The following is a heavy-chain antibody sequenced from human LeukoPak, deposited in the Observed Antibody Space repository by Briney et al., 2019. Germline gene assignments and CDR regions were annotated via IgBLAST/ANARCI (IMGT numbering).Heavy chain of an antibody. CDR1: GFTFSSHG. V-gene: IGHV3-23*01. CDR2: ISGSGGRT. Sequence: GGSLRLSCAASGFTFSSHGMNWVRQAPGKGLEWVSGISGSGGRTYYADSVKGRFTISRDNSNHMLYLQMNSLRAEDTALYYCARGSGSSWYFYFDYWGQGTLVTVSS. CDR3: ARGSGSSWYFYFDY. J-gene: IGHJ4*02. D-gene: IGHD6-13*01.